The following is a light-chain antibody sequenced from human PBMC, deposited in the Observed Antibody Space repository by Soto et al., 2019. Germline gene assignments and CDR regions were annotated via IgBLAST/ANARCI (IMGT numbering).Light chain of an antibody. V-gene: IGLV2-8*01. CDR3: SSYAGSNIPVV. Sequence: QSVLTQPPSASGAPVQSVTISCTGTSSDVGGYNCVSWYQQHPGKAPKLMIYEVSKRPSGVPDRFSGSKSGNTASLTVSGLQAEDEADYYCSSYAGSNIPVVFGGGTKLTVL. CDR2: EVS. CDR1: SSDVGGYNC. J-gene: IGLJ2*01.